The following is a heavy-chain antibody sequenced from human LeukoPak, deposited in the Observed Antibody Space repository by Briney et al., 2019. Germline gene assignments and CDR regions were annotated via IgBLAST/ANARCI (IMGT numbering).Heavy chain of an antibody. CDR2: ISISGSTI. CDR3: ARGTPYSSSWWTTAASIDY. CDR1: GFTFSDYY. J-gene: IGHJ4*02. D-gene: IGHD6-13*01. V-gene: IGHV3-11*01. Sequence: GGSLRLSCAASGFTFSDYYMSWMRQAPGKGLEWVSYISISGSTIYYADSVKGRFTISRDNAKNSLYLQMNSLRAEDTAVYYCARGTPYSSSWWTTAASIDYWGQGTLVTVSS.